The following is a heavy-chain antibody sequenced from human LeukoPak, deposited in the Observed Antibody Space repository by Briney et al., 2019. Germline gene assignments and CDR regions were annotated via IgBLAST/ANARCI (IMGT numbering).Heavy chain of an antibody. Sequence: GGSLRLSCAASGFTFSSYGMNWVRQAPGKGLEWVSVIYSGGSTYYADSVKGRFTISRDNSKNTLYLQMNSLRAEDTAVYYCAKDRAIYCGGDCYRTHFDYWGQGTLVTVSS. CDR2: IYSGGST. V-gene: IGHV3-53*01. J-gene: IGHJ4*02. D-gene: IGHD2-21*02. CDR3: AKDRAIYCGGDCYRTHFDY. CDR1: GFTFSSYG.